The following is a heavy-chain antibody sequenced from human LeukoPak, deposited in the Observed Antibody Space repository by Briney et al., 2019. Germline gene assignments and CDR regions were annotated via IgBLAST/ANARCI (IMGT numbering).Heavy chain of an antibody. CDR1: GGSISSHY. CDR2: IYYSGST. D-gene: IGHD6-13*01. Sequence: SETLSLTCTVSGGSISSHYWSWIRQPPGKGLEWIGYIYYSGSTNYNPSLKSRVTISVDTSKNQFSLKLSPVTAADTAVYYCARGRFGRSAAATTPYYFDYWGQGTLVTVSS. J-gene: IGHJ4*02. CDR3: ARGRFGRSAAATTPYYFDY. V-gene: IGHV4-59*11.